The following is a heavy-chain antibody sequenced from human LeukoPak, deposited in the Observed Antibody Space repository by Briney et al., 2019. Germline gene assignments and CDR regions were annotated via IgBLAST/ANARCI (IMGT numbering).Heavy chain of an antibody. D-gene: IGHD4-23*01. CDR1: GFTFSSRW. Sequence: GSLRLSCSASGFTFSSRWMNWVRQVPGKGLEGVAIINTEGSEKNYVDSVKGRFTISRDNAKNSLYLQMNSLRAEDTAMYYCARSNSGPDYWGQGTLVIVPS. J-gene: IGHJ4*02. CDR2: INTEGSEK. CDR3: ARSNSGPDY. V-gene: IGHV3-7*01.